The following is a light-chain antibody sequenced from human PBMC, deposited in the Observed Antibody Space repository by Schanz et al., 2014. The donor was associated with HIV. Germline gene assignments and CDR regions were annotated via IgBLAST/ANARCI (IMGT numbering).Light chain of an antibody. CDR1: ALNIGRNS. Sequence: SVLTQPPSVSAAPGQRVTISCSGSALNIGRNSVSWYQQFPGTAPNLLIYDYHERPSEIRDRFSGSKSGQSATLAIIGLQAGDEADYYCGTWDSSLSGVVFGGGTKLTVL. CDR3: GTWDSSLSGVV. CDR2: DYH. V-gene: IGLV1-51*01. J-gene: IGLJ2*01.